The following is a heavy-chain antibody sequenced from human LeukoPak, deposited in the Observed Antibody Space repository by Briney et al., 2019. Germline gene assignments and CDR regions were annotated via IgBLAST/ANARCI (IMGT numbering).Heavy chain of an antibody. V-gene: IGHV3-9*01. Sequence: GGSLRLSCAASGFTFDDYAMHWVRQAPGKGLEWVSGISWNSGSIGYADSVKGRFTISRDNAKNSLYLQMNSLRAEDTALYYCAKGGGSSWYNWFDPWGQGTLVTVSS. J-gene: IGHJ5*02. CDR2: ISWNSGSI. CDR1: GFTFDDYA. D-gene: IGHD6-13*01. CDR3: AKGGGSSWYNWFDP.